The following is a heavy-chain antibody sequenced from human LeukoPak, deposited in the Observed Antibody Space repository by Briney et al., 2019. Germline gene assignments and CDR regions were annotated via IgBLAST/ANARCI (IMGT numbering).Heavy chain of an antibody. D-gene: IGHD2-21*02. Sequence: GGSLRLSCAASGFTFSSYGMSWVRQAPGKGLECVSIIYTGRTTKYADTVKGRFTISRDNSNNILYLQMNSLRAEDTAIYYCASGGPVTASSFDFWGQGTLVTVSS. J-gene: IGHJ4*02. V-gene: IGHV3-66*01. CDR1: GFTFSSYG. CDR3: ASGGPVTASSFDF. CDR2: IYTGRTT.